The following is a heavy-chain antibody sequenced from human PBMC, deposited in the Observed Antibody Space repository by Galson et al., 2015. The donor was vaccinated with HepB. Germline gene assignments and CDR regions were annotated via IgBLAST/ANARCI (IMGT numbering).Heavy chain of an antibody. V-gene: IGHV3-7*01. CDR2: IKQDGTEK. CDR3: ARDYDPGARPLWYFDH. CDR1: GFTFSSYW. D-gene: IGHD3-3*01. Sequence: SLRLSCAASGFTFSSYWMNWVRQAPGKGLEWVANIKQDGTEKYYVDSVKGRFTISRDNAKNSLYVQMNSLRAEDTAVYYCARDYDPGARPLWYFDHWGRGTLVTVSS. J-gene: IGHJ2*01.